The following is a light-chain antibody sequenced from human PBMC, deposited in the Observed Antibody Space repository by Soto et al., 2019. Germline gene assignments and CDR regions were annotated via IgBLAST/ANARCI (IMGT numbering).Light chain of an antibody. CDR2: MNN. CDR1: NSNIESNY. Sequence: QSFLTQPPSASGPPGRSVAISCSGSNSNIESNYVYWYQHLPGTAPKLLIYMNNQRPSGVPDRFSGSKSGTSASLVIIGLRSEDEAEYYCAAWDASLSAVLFGGGTKVTVL. V-gene: IGLV1-47*01. J-gene: IGLJ2*01. CDR3: AAWDASLSAVL.